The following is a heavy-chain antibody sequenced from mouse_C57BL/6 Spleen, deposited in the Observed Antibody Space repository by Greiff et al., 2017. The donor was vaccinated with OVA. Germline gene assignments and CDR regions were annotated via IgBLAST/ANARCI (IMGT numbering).Heavy chain of an antibody. D-gene: IGHD2-3*01. CDR1: GYTFTSYW. J-gene: IGHJ1*03. V-gene: IGHV1-59*01. CDR2: IDPSDSYT. CDR3: ARGGGGYYDWYFDV. Sequence: VQLQQSGAELVRPGTSVKLSCKASGYTFTSYWMHWVKQRPGQGLEWIGVIDPSDSYTNYNQKFKGKATLTVDTSSSTAYMQLSSLTSEDSAVYYCARGGGGYYDWYFDVWGTGTTVTVSS.